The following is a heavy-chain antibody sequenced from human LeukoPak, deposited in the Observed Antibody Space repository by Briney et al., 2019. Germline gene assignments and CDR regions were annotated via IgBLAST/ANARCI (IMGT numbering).Heavy chain of an antibody. CDR3: AKYGDSYYFYYYMDV. Sequence: PSETLSLTCTVSGGSISSALYHWGWIRQPPGKGLEWIGSIFYSGSTYYNSSLESRVTISVDTSKNQFSLKLSSVTAADTAVYYCAKYGDSYYFYYYMDVWGKGTTVTISS. V-gene: IGHV4-39*01. J-gene: IGHJ6*03. CDR1: GGSISSALYH. D-gene: IGHD4-17*01. CDR2: IFYSGST.